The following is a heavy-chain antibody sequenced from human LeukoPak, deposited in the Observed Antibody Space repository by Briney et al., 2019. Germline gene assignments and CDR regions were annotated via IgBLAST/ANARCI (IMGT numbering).Heavy chain of an antibody. J-gene: IGHJ6*03. CDR2: IRYDGSNK. Sequence: GGSLRLSCAASGFTFSSYGMHWIRQAPGKGLEWVAFIRYDGSNKYYADSVKGRFTISRDNSKNTLYLQMSSLRAEDTAIYYCAENGDRGAFCTGGTCYPYFYYYMDVWGKGTTVTI. V-gene: IGHV3-30*02. D-gene: IGHD2-15*01. CDR3: AENGDRGAFCTGGTCYPYFYYYMDV. CDR1: GFTFSSYG.